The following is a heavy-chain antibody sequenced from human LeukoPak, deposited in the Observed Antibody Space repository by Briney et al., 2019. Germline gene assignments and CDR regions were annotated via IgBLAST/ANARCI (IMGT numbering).Heavy chain of an antibody. V-gene: IGHV3-21*01. Sequence: GGSLRLSCAASGFTFSSYSMNWVRQAPGKGLEWVSSISSSSSYIYYADSVKGRFTISRDNAKNSVYLQLNGLRVEDTAVYYCARGLAALEWGQGTLVTVSS. CDR2: ISSSSSYI. CDR3: ARGLAALE. J-gene: IGHJ4*02. CDR1: GFTFSSYS. D-gene: IGHD6-6*01.